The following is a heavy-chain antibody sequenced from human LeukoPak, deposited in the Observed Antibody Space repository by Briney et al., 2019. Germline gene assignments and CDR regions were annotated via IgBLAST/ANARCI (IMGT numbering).Heavy chain of an antibody. CDR1: GGTFSSYA. J-gene: IGHJ5*02. CDR2: IIPILGIA. CDR3: ARDIGSGSHNWFDP. Sequence: SVKVSCKASGGTFSSYAISWVRQAPGQGLEWMGRIIPILGIANYAQKFQGRVTITADKSTSTAYMELSSLRSEDTAVYYCARDIGSGSHNWFDPWGQGTLVTVSS. V-gene: IGHV1-69*04. D-gene: IGHD3-10*01.